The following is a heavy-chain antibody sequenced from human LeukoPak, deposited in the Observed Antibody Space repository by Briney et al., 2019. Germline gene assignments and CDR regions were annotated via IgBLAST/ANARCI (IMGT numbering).Heavy chain of an antibody. V-gene: IGHV1-18*01. CDR2: ISPYTQNT. CDR3: ARDEETPTYPNWIDT. D-gene: IGHD1-1*01. Sequence: ASVKVSCKASGYSFSGFGISWLRQAPGQGLERMEWISPYTQNTNFAQKFQGRVTLTADVSTSIAYMEVRSLRSDDTAVYYCARDEETPTYPNWIDTWGQGTLVTVSS. J-gene: IGHJ5*02. CDR1: GYSFSGFG.